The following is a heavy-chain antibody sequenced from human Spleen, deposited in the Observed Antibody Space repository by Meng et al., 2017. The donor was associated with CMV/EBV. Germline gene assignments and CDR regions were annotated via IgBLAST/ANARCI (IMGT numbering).Heavy chain of an antibody. CDR1: FTFSSYG. D-gene: IGHD3-10*01. J-gene: IGHJ4*02. V-gene: IGHV3-7*01. Sequence: FTFSSYGMSWVRQAPGKGLEWVANIKQDGSEKYYVDSVKGRFTISRDNAKNSLYLQMNSLRAEDTAVYYCARVSMVWGVPAAFYFDYWGQGTLVTVSS. CDR2: IKQDGSEK. CDR3: ARVSMVWGVPAAFYFDY.